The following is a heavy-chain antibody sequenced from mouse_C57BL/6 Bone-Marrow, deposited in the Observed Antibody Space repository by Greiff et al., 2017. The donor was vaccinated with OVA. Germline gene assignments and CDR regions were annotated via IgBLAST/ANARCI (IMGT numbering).Heavy chain of an antibody. Sequence: QVQLQQPGAELVKPGASVKLSCKSSGYTFTSYYMSWVKQRPGQGLEWIGGINPSNGGTNFNEKFKSKATLTADKSSNTAYMQLSSLTSEDSAVYYCARSGYGGFAYGGQGTLVTVAA. CDR1: GYTFTSYY. CDR3: ARSGYGGFAY. D-gene: IGHD1-1*02. V-gene: IGHV1S81*02. CDR2: INPSNGGT. J-gene: IGHJ3*01.